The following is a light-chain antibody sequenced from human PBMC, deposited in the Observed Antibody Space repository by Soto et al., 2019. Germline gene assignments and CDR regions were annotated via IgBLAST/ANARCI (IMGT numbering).Light chain of an antibody. Sequence: MVLSQSPGTLSLSPMEIATASFMASQSVSSNYLAWYQQKSGQAPRLLIYGASSRATGIPDRFSGGGSGTEFILTITRLEPEDFAMYHCHQYGGLPETFGQGSKVDIK. CDR1: QSVSSNY. V-gene: IGKV3-20*01. CDR3: HQYGGLPET. J-gene: IGKJ1*01. CDR2: GAS.